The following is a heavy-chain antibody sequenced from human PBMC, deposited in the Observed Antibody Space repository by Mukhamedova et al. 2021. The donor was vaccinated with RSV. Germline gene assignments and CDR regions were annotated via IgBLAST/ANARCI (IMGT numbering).Heavy chain of an antibody. CDR3: ARTLLDIVVVPAAIALDY. V-gene: IGHV4-59*01. D-gene: IGHD2-2*03. J-gene: IGHJ4*02. CDR2: IYYSGST. Sequence: GYIYYSGSTNYNPSLKSRVTISVDTSKNQFSLKLSSVTAADTAVYYCARTLLDIVVVPAAIALDYWGQVTLVTVSS.